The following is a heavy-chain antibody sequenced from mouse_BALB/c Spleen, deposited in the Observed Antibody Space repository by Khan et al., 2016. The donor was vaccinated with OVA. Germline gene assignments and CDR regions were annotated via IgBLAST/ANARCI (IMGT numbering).Heavy chain of an antibody. CDR1: GFTFSNYA. J-gene: IGHJ3*01. Sequence: EVELVESGGGLVTPGGSLKLSCAASGFTFSNYAMSWVRQSPEKRLEWVASISSGDSTYYLDIVKGRFTISRDNARNLLYLQMSSLRSEDTAMYYCARDYWFAYWGEGTLGTGSA. CDR3: ARDYWFAY. CDR2: ISSGDST. V-gene: IGHV5-6-5*01.